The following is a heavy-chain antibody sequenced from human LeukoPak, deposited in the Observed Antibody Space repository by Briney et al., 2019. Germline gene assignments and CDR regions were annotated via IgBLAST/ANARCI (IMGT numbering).Heavy chain of an antibody. J-gene: IGHJ4*02. CDR3: ARGSGSYWDYHYFDY. Sequence: PGGSLRLSCAASGXTFSSYGMHWVRQAPGKGREWVAVIWYDGSKKYYADSVKGRFTISRDNSKNTLYLQMNSLRAEDTAVYYCARGSGSYWDYHYFDYWGQGTLVTVSS. V-gene: IGHV3-33*01. D-gene: IGHD1-26*01. CDR2: IWYDGSKK. CDR1: GXTFSSYG.